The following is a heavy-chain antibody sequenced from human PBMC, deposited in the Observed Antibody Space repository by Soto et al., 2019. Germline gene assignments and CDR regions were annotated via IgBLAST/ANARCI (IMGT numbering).Heavy chain of an antibody. CDR1: GYTFTSYG. J-gene: IGHJ6*02. CDR3: ARAQGPVTTWGYYYGMDV. CDR2: ISAYNGNT. D-gene: IGHD4-17*01. V-gene: IGHV1-18*01. Sequence: QVQLVQSGAEVKKPGASVKVSCKASGYTFTSYGISWVRQAPGQGLEWMGWISAYNGNTNYAQKLQGRVTMTTDTPTSTGXMELRSLRSDDTAVYYCARAQGPVTTWGYYYGMDVWGQGTTVTVSS.